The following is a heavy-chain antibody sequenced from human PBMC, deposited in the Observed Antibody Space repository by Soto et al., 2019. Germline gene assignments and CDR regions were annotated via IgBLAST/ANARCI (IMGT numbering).Heavy chain of an antibody. J-gene: IGHJ4*02. Sequence: ASVKVSCKASGGTFSSYAISWVRQAPGQGLEWMGGIIPIFGTANYAQKFQGRVTITADESTSTAYMELSSLRSEDTAVYYCARVGFGELLSVGYFDYWGQGTLVTVSS. D-gene: IGHD3-10*01. V-gene: IGHV1-69*13. CDR3: ARVGFGELLSVGYFDY. CDR2: IIPIFGTA. CDR1: GGTFSSYA.